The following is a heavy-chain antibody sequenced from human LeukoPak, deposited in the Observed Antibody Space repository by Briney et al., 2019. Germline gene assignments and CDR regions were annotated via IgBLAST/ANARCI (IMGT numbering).Heavy chain of an antibody. CDR3: ARPSSYYYDSSGPDAFDI. Sequence: PGGSLRLSCAASGLTFSSYEMKWVRQAPGEGLGWASYISSSGSTIYYADSVKGRFTISRDNAKNSLYLQMNSLRAEDTAVYYCARPSSYYYDSSGPDAFDIWGQGTMVTVSS. CDR2: ISSSGSTI. D-gene: IGHD3-22*01. CDR1: GLTFSSYE. J-gene: IGHJ3*02. V-gene: IGHV3-48*03.